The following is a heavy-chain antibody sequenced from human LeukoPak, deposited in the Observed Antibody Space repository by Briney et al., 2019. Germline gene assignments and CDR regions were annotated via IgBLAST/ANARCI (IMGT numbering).Heavy chain of an antibody. Sequence: ASVKDSCKASVGTFSSYAISWVRQAPGQGLEWMGWMNPNSGNTGYAQKFQGRVTMTRNTSISTAYMELSSLRSEDTAVYYCARVYYSNSYDYWYFDLWGRGTLVTVSS. D-gene: IGHD6-13*01. CDR1: VGTFSSYA. V-gene: IGHV1-8*02. J-gene: IGHJ2*01. CDR3: ARVYYSNSYDYWYFDL. CDR2: MNPNSGNT.